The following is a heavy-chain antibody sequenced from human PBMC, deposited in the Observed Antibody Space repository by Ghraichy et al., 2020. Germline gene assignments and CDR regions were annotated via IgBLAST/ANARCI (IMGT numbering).Heavy chain of an antibody. Sequence: SETLSLTCTVSGGSVSSGDYYWTWIRQPPGKRPEWIGYIYYTGSTSYNPSLKSRVTISLHTSTNQFSLKLSSVSAADTAVYYCARWSFCSSTSCPALSRFDPWGQGTLVTVSS. CDR1: GGSVSSGDYY. D-gene: IGHD2-2*01. CDR2: IYYTGST. V-gene: IGHV4-61*08. J-gene: IGHJ5*02. CDR3: ARWSFCSSTSCPALSRFDP.